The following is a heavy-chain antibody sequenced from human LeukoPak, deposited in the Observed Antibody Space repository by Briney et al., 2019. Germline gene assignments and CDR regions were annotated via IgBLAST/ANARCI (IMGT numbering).Heavy chain of an antibody. CDR2: IRYDGSNK. CDR3: AKDRGAARLGANWFDP. Sequence: SGGSLRLSCAASGFTFSSYGMHWVRQAPGKGLEWVAFIRYDGSNKYYADSVKGRLTISRDNSKNTLYLQMNSLRAEDTAVYYCAKDRGAARLGANWFDPWGQGTLVTVSS. J-gene: IGHJ5*02. D-gene: IGHD6-6*01. V-gene: IGHV3-30*02. CDR1: GFTFSSYG.